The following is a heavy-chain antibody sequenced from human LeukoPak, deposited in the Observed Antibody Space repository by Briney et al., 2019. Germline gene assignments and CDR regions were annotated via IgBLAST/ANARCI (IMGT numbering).Heavy chain of an antibody. J-gene: IGHJ5*02. CDR2: IYYSGST. D-gene: IGHD3-16*01. CDR3: AKHLTNAYYDMIWFDP. Sequence: SETLSHTCSVSGGSMSSHYWSWIRQPPGKGLEWIGYIYYSGSTNYNPSLKSRVTISLDTSKNQFSLKLSSVTAADTAVYYCAKHLTNAYYDMIWFDPWGQGTLVTVSS. V-gene: IGHV4-59*11. CDR1: GGSMSSHY.